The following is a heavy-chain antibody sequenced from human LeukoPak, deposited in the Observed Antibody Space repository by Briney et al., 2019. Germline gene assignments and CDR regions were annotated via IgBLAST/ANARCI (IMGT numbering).Heavy chain of an antibody. CDR2: IYYSGNT. J-gene: IGHJ4*02. CDR1: GGSISSHY. Sequence: PSETLSLTCAVSGGSISSHYWSWIRQPPGKGLEWLGFIYYSGNTKYNPSLKSRVTISADTSKNQFSLKLSSVTAADTAVYYCARQADDSSSSLVYFDYWGQGTLVTVSS. D-gene: IGHD6-6*01. CDR3: ARQADDSSSSLVYFDY. V-gene: IGHV4-59*08.